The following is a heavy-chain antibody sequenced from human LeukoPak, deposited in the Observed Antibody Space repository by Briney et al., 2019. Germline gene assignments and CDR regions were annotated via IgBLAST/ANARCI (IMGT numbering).Heavy chain of an antibody. D-gene: IGHD3-10*01. Sequence: SETLSLTCAVSGGSISSSNWWSWVRQPPGKGLEWIGEIYHSGSTNYNPSLKSRVTISVDKSKNQFSLKLSSATAADTAVYYCARRGGYYYGSGSYSGWFDPWGQGTLVTVSS. J-gene: IGHJ5*02. V-gene: IGHV4-4*02. CDR2: IYHSGST. CDR3: ARRGGYYYGSGSYSGWFDP. CDR1: GGSISSSNW.